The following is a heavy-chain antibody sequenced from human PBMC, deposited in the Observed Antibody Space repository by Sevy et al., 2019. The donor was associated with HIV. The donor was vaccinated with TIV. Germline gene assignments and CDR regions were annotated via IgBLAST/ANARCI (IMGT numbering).Heavy chain of an antibody. D-gene: IGHD2-2*01. V-gene: IGHV3-9*01. Sequence: GGSLRLSCAASGFTFDDYAMHWVRQAPGKGLEWVSGISWNSGSIGYADSVKGRFTISRDNAKNSLYLQMNSLRAEDTALYYCAKDIRSVLLLYFSSTSCSTSAGWFDPWGQGTLVTVSS. CDR3: AKDIRSVLLLYFSSTSCSTSAGWFDP. J-gene: IGHJ5*02. CDR1: GFTFDDYA. CDR2: ISWNSGSI.